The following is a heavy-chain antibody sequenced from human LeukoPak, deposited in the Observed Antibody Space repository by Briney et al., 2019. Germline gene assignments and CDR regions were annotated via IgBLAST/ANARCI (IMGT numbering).Heavy chain of an antibody. CDR1: GYTFTSYY. CDR3: ATRVRGVIAAGNYYYHYMDV. D-gene: IGHD3-10*01. CDR2: INPSGGST. J-gene: IGHJ6*03. V-gene: IGHV1-46*03. Sequence: ASVKVSCKASGYTFTSYYMHWVRQAPGQGLEWMGIINPSGGSTSYAQKFQGRVTMTRDTSTSTVYMELSSLRSEDTAVYYCATRVRGVIAAGNYYYHYMDVWGKGTTVTVSS.